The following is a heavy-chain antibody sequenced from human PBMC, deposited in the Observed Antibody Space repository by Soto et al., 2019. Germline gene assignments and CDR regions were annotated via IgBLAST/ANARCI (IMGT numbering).Heavy chain of an antibody. Sequence: GGSLRLSCAASGFTFSSYSMNWVRQAPGKGLEWVSYISSSSSTIYYADSVKGRFTISRDNAKNSLYLQMNSLRDEDTAVYFCAREGFDYYDSSGYYFDYWGQGTLVTVSS. D-gene: IGHD3-22*01. CDR2: ISSSSSTI. CDR3: AREGFDYYDSSGYYFDY. CDR1: GFTFSSYS. J-gene: IGHJ4*02. V-gene: IGHV3-48*02.